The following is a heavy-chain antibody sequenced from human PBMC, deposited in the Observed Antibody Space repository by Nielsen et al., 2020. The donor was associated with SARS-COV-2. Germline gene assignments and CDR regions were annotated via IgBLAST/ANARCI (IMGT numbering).Heavy chain of an antibody. CDR3: ARNPDPAPGRKDSYYQFYMDV. V-gene: IGHV4-34*01. J-gene: IGHJ6*03. CDR2: INHTGST. D-gene: IGHD2-21*01. CDR1: GGSFTGYS. Sequence: SETLSLTCAVYGGSFTGYSWTWIRQPPGKGLEWIGEINHTGSTKYSPSLKSRVTISIDTSKNQFSLKLTSMTAADTAVYYCARNPDPAPGRKDSYYQFYMDVWGKGTKVTVS.